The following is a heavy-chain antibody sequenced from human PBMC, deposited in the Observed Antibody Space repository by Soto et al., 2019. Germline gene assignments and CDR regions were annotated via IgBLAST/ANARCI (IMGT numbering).Heavy chain of an antibody. CDR3: ARGGISWRGLYYYYGMDV. D-gene: IGHD1-26*01. Sequence: QLQLQESGPGLVKPSETLSLTCTVSGGSISSSSYYWGWIRQPPGKGLEWIGSIYYSGSTYYNPSLKSRVTISVDTSKNQFSLKLSSVTAADTAVYYCARGGISWRGLYYYYGMDVWGQGTTVTVSS. J-gene: IGHJ6*02. CDR1: GGSISSSSYY. CDR2: IYYSGST. V-gene: IGHV4-39*01.